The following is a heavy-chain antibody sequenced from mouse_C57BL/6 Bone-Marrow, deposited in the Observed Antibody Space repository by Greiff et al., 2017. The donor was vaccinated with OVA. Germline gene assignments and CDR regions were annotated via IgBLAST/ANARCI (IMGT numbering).Heavy chain of an antibody. J-gene: IGHJ3*01. CDR3: ARAFLYYYGSSYHFAY. CDR2: INPSSGYT. CDR1: GYTFTSYT. Sequence: VKLQESGAELARPGASVKMSCKASGYTFTSYTMHWVKQRPGQGLEWIGYINPSSGYTKYNQKFKDKATLTADKSSSTAYMQLSSLTSEDSAVYYCARAFLYYYGSSYHFAYWGQGTLVTVSA. V-gene: IGHV1-4*01. D-gene: IGHD1-1*01.